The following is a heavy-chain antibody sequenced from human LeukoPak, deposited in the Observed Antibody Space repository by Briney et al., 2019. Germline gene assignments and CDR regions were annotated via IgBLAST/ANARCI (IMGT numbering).Heavy chain of an antibody. CDR3: ARSSFTSYMVRGVMLDY. J-gene: IGHJ4*02. V-gene: IGHV4-4*02. Sequence: PSGTLSLTCAVSGGSISSNNWWSWVRQPPGKGLEWIGEIYHSGGTNYNPSLKSRVTISVDKSKNQLSLKLSSVTAADTAVYYCARSSFTSYMVRGVMLDYWGQGTLVTVSS. CDR1: GGSISSNNW. D-gene: IGHD3-10*01. CDR2: IYHSGGT.